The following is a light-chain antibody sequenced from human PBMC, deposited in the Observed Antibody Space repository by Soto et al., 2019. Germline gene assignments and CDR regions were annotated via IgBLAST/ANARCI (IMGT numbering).Light chain of an antibody. V-gene: IGKV1-39*01. Sequence: DIQMTQSPSSLSASVGDRVTITCRASKSISSYLNWYQQKPGKAPKLMIYAASSLQSGVPSRFSGSGSGTDFTLTISSLQPEDFATYYCQQSYSTSITFGPGTRLEIK. J-gene: IGKJ5*01. CDR3: QQSYSTSIT. CDR1: KSISSY. CDR2: AAS.